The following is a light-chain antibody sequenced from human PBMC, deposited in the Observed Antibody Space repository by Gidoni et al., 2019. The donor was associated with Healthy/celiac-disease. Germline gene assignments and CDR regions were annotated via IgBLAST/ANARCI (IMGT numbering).Light chain of an antibody. CDR2: LPS. J-gene: IGKJ4*01. Sequence: DIVMTQSPSSLAVSLGERATINCKSSQSVFSSSNNKYYLNWYQQKAGQPPKLLFYLPSTRESGVPDRFSGGGSGTDFTLTISSLQAEDVAVYYCQSRLTFGGGTKVEIK. CDR1: QSVFSSSNNKYY. CDR3: QSRLT. V-gene: IGKV4-1*01.